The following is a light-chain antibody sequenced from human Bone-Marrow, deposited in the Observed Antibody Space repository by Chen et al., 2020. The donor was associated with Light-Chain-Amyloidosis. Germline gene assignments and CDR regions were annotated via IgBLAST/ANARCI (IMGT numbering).Light chain of an antibody. V-gene: IGLV2-8*01. Sequence: QSALTQPPSASGSPGQSVTISCTGTSSDVGGYNYVSWYQQHPGKAPKFMIYEVTKRPSGVPDRFSGAKAGNTDSRTVSGLQAEDEADYYCSSYAGGTNLVFGTGTKVTVL. CDR1: SSDVGGYNY. J-gene: IGLJ1*01. CDR2: EVT. CDR3: SSYAGGTNLV.